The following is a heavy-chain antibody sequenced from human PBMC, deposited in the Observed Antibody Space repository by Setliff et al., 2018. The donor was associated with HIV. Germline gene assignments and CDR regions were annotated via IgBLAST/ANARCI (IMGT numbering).Heavy chain of an antibody. D-gene: IGHD6-13*01. CDR2: IGGDGGIT. CDR1: GFTFSNYA. CDR3: ARGGSNSWSPFDY. V-gene: IGHV3-23*01. Sequence: PGGSLRLSCAASGFTFSNYAMSWVRQAPGKGLEWVSGIGGDGGITYYADSVKGRFTISRDNSRNTLFLQMNSLRAEDTAIYYCARGGSNSWSPFDYWGQGTLVTVSS. J-gene: IGHJ4*02.